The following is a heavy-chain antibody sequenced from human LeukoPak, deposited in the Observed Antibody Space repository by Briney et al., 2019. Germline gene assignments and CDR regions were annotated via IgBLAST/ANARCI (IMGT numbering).Heavy chain of an antibody. J-gene: IGHJ4*02. V-gene: IGHV4-39*01. CDR2: IYYSGGT. CDR1: GGSISSSSYY. D-gene: IGHD3-10*01. CDR3: ARRYSSGIDY. Sequence: SETLSLTCTVSGGSISSSSYYWGWIRQPPRKGLEWIGSIYYSGGTYYNPSLKSRVTISVDTSKNQFSLKLSSVTAADTAVYYCARRYSSGIDYWGQGTLVTVSS.